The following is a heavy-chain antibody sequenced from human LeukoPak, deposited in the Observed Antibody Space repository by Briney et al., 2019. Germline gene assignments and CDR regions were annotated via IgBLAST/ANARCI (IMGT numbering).Heavy chain of an antibody. CDR1: GFTFSSYA. Sequence: GGFLRLSCAASGFTFSSYAMSWVRQAPGKGLEWVSAISGSGGSTYYADSVKGRFTISRDNSKNTLYLQMNSLRAEDTAVYYCAKDSCSSTSCLYYFDYWGQGTLVTVSS. D-gene: IGHD2-2*01. J-gene: IGHJ4*02. CDR3: AKDSCSSTSCLYYFDY. V-gene: IGHV3-23*01. CDR2: ISGSGGST.